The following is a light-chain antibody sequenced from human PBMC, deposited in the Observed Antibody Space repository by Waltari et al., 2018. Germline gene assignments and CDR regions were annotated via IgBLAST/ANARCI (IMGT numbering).Light chain of an antibody. Sequence: QSALTQPRSVSGSPGQSVTISRTGTSRDVGGYHYAPWFQQHPGKVPKLLIYDVSERPSDVPDRFSGSKSANTASLTISGLQTEDEADYYCCSFAGSYTFVFGTGTRVTVL. V-gene: IGLV2-11*01. CDR1: SRDVGGYHY. J-gene: IGLJ1*01. CDR3: CSFAGSYTFV. CDR2: DVS.